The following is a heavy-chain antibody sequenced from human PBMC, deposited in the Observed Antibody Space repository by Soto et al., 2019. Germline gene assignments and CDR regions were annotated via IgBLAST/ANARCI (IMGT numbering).Heavy chain of an antibody. CDR1: GGSISSYY. Sequence: PSETLSLTCTVSGGSISSYYWSWIRQPAGKGLEWIGRIYTSGSTNYNPSLKSRVTMSVDTSKNQFSLKLSSVTAADTAVYYCARLGVEQQPVFHDYWGQGTLVTVSS. CDR3: ARLGVEQQPVFHDY. CDR2: IYTSGST. D-gene: IGHD6-13*01. V-gene: IGHV4-4*07. J-gene: IGHJ4*02.